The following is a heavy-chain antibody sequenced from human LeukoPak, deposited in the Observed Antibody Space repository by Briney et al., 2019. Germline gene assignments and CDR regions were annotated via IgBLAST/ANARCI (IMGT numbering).Heavy chain of an antibody. J-gene: IGHJ4*02. D-gene: IGHD3-10*01. Sequence: PGGSLRLSCAASGFTFSTYAMTWVRQAPGKGLEWVSSIRGDGYTYYADSVKGRFTVSRDTSENTMYLQMNTLRAEGTAVYYCARDGGSGIDYWGQGTLVSVYS. CDR2: IRGDGYT. CDR3: ARDGGSGIDY. CDR1: GFTFSTYA. V-gene: IGHV3-23*01.